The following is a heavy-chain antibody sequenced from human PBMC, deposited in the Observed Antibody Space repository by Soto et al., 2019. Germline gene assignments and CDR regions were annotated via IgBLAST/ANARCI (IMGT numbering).Heavy chain of an antibody. V-gene: IGHV4-4*02. Sequence: QVQLQESGPGLVKPSGTLSLTCAVSGGSINSSNWWSWVRQPPGKGLEWIGEIYHSGSTNYNPSLKSRVTISVDKSKNQFSLKLSSVIAADTAVYYCAMRDTVMGGQNFDYWGQGTLVTVSS. CDR2: IYHSGST. D-gene: IGHD5-18*01. J-gene: IGHJ4*02. CDR1: GGSINSSNW. CDR3: AMRDTVMGGQNFDY.